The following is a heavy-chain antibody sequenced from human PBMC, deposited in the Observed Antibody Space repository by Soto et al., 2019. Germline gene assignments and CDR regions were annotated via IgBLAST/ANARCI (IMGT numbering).Heavy chain of an antibody. Sequence: GSLRLSCAASGFTFSRYDMHWVRQAPGKGLEWVAIISYDGSNKYYADSVKGRFTISRDNSKNTQYLQMNSLRPGDTAVYYCAKGSYSGIYSDFDYWGQGTLVTVSS. J-gene: IGHJ4*02. CDR2: ISYDGSNK. CDR3: AKGSYSGIYSDFDY. CDR1: GFTFSRYD. V-gene: IGHV3-30*18. D-gene: IGHD1-26*01.